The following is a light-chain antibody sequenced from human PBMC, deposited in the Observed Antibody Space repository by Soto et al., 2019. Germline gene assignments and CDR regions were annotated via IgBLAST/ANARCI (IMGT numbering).Light chain of an antibody. J-gene: IGKJ1*01. Sequence: DIVMTQSPASLAVSLAERATINCRSSRSFLFTSNDKSFVAWYQQKSGQSPRLLINWASTREPGVPDRFSGSGSGTDFTLNINNLQADDVATYYCQQFCYFPTFGQGTKVDIK. V-gene: IGKV4-1*01. CDR1: RSFLFTSNDKSF. CDR3: QQFCYFPT. CDR2: WAS.